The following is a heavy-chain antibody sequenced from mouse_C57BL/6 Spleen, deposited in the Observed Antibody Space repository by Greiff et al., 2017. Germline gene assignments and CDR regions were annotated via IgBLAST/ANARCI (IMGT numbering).Heavy chain of an antibody. CDR3: ERGGNYEGFDY. D-gene: IGHD2-1*01. CDR1: GYTFTSYG. CDR2: IYPRSGNT. Sequence: QVQLQQSGAELARPGASVKLSCKASGYTFTSYGISWVKQRPGQGLEWIGEIYPRSGNTYYNEKFKGKATLTADKTSSPAYMELRSLTSEDSAVFVSERGGNYEGFDYWGQGTTLTVSS. J-gene: IGHJ2*01. V-gene: IGHV1-81*01.